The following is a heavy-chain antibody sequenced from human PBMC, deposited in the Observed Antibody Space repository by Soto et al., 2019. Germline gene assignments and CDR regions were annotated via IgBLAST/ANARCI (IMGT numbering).Heavy chain of an antibody. D-gene: IGHD1-26*01. V-gene: IGHV3-48*03. CDR2: IPPSGQPI. CDR3: ARRASR. Sequence: EVQLVESGGGLIQPGGSLRLSCAASGFTFSTSEMYWVRQAPGKGLEGVSYIPPSGQPIFYADSVKGRFTISRDNAKNSLYLQTGSLRAEDSAVYYCARRASRWGQGTMVTASS. CDR1: GFTFSTSE. J-gene: IGHJ3*01.